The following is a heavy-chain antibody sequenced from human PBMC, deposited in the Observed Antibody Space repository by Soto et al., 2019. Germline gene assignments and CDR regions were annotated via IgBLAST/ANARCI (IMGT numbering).Heavy chain of an antibody. Sequence: EVQLVESGGGSVQPGESLRLSCAASVFSFRDYDMHWVRQRKGKGLEWVSALGAARDPYYVGPVKGRFSVSRDNAQNSLFLQMNNLRVDDTAVYFCARAYLGRLPRRADYYYAMDVWGRGTTVTVSS. D-gene: IGHD1-26*01. CDR2: LGAARDP. V-gene: IGHV3-13*05. CDR1: VFSFRDYD. CDR3: ARAYLGRLPRRADYYYAMDV. J-gene: IGHJ6*02.